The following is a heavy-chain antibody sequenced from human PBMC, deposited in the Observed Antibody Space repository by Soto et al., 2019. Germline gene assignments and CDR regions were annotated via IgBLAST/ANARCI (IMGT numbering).Heavy chain of an antibody. CDR1: GYTFTGYY. J-gene: IGHJ6*02. Sequence: QVQLVQSGAEVKKPGASVKVSCKASGYTFTGYYMHWVRQAPGQGLEWMGWINPNSGGTNYAQKFQGRVTMTRDTSISTAYMELSRLRSDDTAVYYCAREGVIAVAGQRYYYYGMDVWGQGTTVTVSS. CDR2: INPNSGGT. D-gene: IGHD6-19*01. V-gene: IGHV1-2*02. CDR3: AREGVIAVAGQRYYYYGMDV.